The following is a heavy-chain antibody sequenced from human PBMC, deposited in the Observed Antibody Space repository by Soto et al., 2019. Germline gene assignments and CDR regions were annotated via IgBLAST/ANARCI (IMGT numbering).Heavy chain of an antibody. J-gene: IGHJ4*02. CDR2: IDNDGSGT. Sequence: EVQLVESGGGLVQPGGSLRLSCAASGIIFTNYWMHWVRQAPGKGLVWVSRIDNDGSGTSYADSVKGRFTISRDNAKNTVYLQMTSLRAEDTAVYYCTTVFAYWGQGTLVTVSS. CDR3: TTVFAY. CDR1: GIIFTNYW. V-gene: IGHV3-74*01.